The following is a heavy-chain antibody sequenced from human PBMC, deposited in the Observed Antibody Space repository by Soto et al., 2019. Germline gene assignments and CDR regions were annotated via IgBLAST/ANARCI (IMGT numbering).Heavy chain of an antibody. J-gene: IGHJ4*02. CDR1: GGSISGYY. D-gene: IGHD6-6*01. CDR3: ASGSRSSGLYYFDY. Sequence: PSETLSLTCTVSGGSISGYYWSWIRQPPGKGLEWIGYIYYSGSTNYNPSLKSRVTISVDTSKNQFSLKLSSLTAADTPVYYCASGSRSSGLYYFDYWGQGTLVTVSS. CDR2: IYYSGST. V-gene: IGHV4-59*12.